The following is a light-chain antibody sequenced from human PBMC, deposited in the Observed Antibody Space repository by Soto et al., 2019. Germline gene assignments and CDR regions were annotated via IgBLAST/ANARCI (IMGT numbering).Light chain of an antibody. J-gene: IGKJ4*01. CDR3: KQSYSTPPT. CDR1: QSVSTNQ. Sequence: EIVLTQSPGTLSLSPGERATLSCRASQSVSTNQLAWYQQKPGQAPRLLIYGASSRATGIADRFSGSGSGTDFTLTIRRLEPEDFATYYCKQSYSTPPTFGGGTKVDIK. V-gene: IGKV3-20*01. CDR2: GAS.